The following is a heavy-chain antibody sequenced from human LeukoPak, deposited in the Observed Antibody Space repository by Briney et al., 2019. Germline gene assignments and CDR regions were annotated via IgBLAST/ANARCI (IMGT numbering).Heavy chain of an antibody. J-gene: IGHJ3*02. Sequence: GRSLRLSCAVSGFTFSSYGMHWVRQAPGKGLEWVAVIWYDGSNKYYADSVKGRFTISRDNSKNTLYLQMNSLRAEDTAVYYCARDRRFNAFDIWGQGTMVTVSS. D-gene: IGHD5-24*01. V-gene: IGHV3-33*01. CDR2: IWYDGSNK. CDR1: GFTFSSYG. CDR3: ARDRRFNAFDI.